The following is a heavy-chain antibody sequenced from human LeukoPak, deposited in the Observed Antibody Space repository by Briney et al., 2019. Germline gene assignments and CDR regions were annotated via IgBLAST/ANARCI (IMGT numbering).Heavy chain of an antibody. CDR2: NNGDGSTT. Sequence: GGTLRLSCVASGFSLSGYWMYWVRQAPGKGLMYISRNNGDGSTTNYADVVKGRFTMSRDNVKNTLYLQMNSLRVEDTAVYYCARDPRNVGLAPWGQGTLVTVSS. D-gene: IGHD2-15*01. J-gene: IGHJ5*02. V-gene: IGHV3-74*01. CDR1: GFSLSGYW. CDR3: ARDPRNVGLAP.